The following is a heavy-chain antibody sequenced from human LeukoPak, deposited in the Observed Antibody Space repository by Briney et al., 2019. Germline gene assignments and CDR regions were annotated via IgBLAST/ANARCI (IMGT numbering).Heavy chain of an antibody. D-gene: IGHD2-21*02. CDR1: GGSISSGGYY. CDR2: IYHSGST. V-gene: IGHV4-30-2*01. Sequence: PSQTLSLTCTVSGGSISSGGYYWSWIRQPPGKGLEWIGYIYHSGSTYYNPSLKSRVTISVDRSKNQFSLKLSSVTAADTAVYYCARDVGAYCGGDCYPTPDHNWFDPWGQGTLVTVSS. CDR3: ARDVGAYCGGDCYPTPDHNWFDP. J-gene: IGHJ5*02.